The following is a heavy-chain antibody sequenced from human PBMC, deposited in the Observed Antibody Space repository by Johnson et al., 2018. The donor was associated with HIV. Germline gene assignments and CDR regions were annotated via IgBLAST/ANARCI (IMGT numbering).Heavy chain of an antibody. D-gene: IGHD1-26*01. V-gene: IGHV3-7*02. CDR3: AKGRIVGALQSAFDI. CDR1: GLTFNNAW. J-gene: IGHJ3*02. CDR2: IKQDGSEK. Sequence: MLLVESGGGLVQPGGSLRLSCAASGLTFNNAWMSWVRQAPGKGLEWVANIKQDGSEKYYVDSVKGRFTISRDNSKNTLHLQMNSLRGEDTAVYYCAKGRIVGALQSAFDIWGQGTMVTVSS.